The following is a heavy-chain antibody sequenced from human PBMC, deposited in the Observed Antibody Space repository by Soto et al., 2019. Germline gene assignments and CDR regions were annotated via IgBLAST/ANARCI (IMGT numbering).Heavy chain of an antibody. CDR2: ISAYNGNT. D-gene: IGHD2-2*01. Sequence: ASVKVSCKASGYTFTSYDINWVRQATGQGLEWMGWISAYNGNTNYAQKLQGRVTMTTNTSTSTAYMELRSLRSDDTAMYYCARFGAAAMINYFDYWGQGTLVTVSS. CDR1: GYTFTSYD. CDR3: ARFGAAAMINYFDY. V-gene: IGHV1-18*01. J-gene: IGHJ4*02.